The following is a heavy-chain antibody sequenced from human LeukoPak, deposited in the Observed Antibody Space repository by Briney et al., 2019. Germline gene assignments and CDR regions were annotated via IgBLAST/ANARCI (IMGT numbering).Heavy chain of an antibody. J-gene: IGHJ4*02. V-gene: IGHV3-7*03. CDR3: AREAVRGYDC. D-gene: IGHD5-12*01. Sequence: PGGSLRLSCADSGFTFSSYWMSWVRQAPGKGLEWVANIKEDGSEKYYVDSVRGRFTISRDNAEKSLYLQMNSLRAEDTAVYYCAREAVRGYDCWGQGTLVTVSS. CDR2: IKEDGSEK. CDR1: GFTFSSYW.